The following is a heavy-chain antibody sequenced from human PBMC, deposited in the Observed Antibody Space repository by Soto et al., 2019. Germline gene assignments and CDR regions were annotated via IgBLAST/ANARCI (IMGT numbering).Heavy chain of an antibody. CDR2: IKSKTDGGTT. J-gene: IGHJ4*02. CDR3: TTDSRQQWLDYFDY. Sequence: SGGSLRLSCAASGFTFSNAWMSWVRQAPGKGLEWVGRIKSKTDGGTTDYAAPVKGRFTISRDDSKNTLYLQMNSLKTEDTAVYYCTTDSRQQWLDYFDYWGQGTLVTVSS. V-gene: IGHV3-15*01. CDR1: GFTFSNAW. D-gene: IGHD6-19*01.